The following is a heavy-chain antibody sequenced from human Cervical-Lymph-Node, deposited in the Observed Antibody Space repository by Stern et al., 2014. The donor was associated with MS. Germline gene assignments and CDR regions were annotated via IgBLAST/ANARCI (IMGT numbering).Heavy chain of an antibody. V-gene: IGHV3-21*01. Sequence: EVQLLESGGGLVKPGGSLRLSCAASGFTFSTHAVNWVRQAPGKGLEWVSSISSSSSYIYYADSVKGRFTISRDNARNSLYLHMNSLRVDDTAVYYCLRDGGDYWGQGTLVTVSS. J-gene: IGHJ4*02. CDR3: LRDGGDY. D-gene: IGHD3-16*01. CDR2: ISSSSSYI. CDR1: GFTFSTHA.